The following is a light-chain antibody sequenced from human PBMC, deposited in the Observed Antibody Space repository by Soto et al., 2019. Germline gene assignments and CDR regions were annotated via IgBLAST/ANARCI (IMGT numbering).Light chain of an antibody. J-gene: IGKJ1*01. CDR2: GAS. Sequence: EIVMTQSPATLSVSPGERATLSCRASQSVSSNLAWYQQKPGQAPRLLIYGASTRPTGIPARFSGSGSGTEFTLTISSLQSEDFAVYYCQQYNTWPEFGQGTKVDI. CDR1: QSVSSN. V-gene: IGKV3-15*01. CDR3: QQYNTWPE.